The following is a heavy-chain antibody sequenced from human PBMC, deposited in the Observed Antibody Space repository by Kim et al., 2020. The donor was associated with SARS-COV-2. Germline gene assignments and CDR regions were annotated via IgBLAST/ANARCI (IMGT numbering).Heavy chain of an antibody. CDR2: ISSSSSYI. J-gene: IGHJ4*02. D-gene: IGHD3-10*01. V-gene: IGHV3-21*01. Sequence: GGSLRLSCAASGFTFSSYSMNWVRQAPGKGLEWVSSISSSSSYIYYADSVKGRFTISRDNAKNSLYLQMNSLRAEDTAVYYCARDITIMVRGVISHPLTEDYWGQGTLVTVSS. CDR3: ARDITIMVRGVISHPLTEDY. CDR1: GFTFSSYS.